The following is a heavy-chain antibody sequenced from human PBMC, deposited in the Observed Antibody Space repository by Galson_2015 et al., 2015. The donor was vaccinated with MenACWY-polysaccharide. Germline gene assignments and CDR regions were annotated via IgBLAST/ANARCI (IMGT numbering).Heavy chain of an antibody. CDR2: IKEDGSKV. CDR3: ARYGNLGY. Sequence: SLRLSCAASGFTFSSSWMTWVRQAPGKGLECVTKIKEDGSKVYYVDSVKGQFTISRDNAKNLLYLQMNSLRAEDTAVYYCARYGNLGYWGQGTQVTVSS. V-gene: IGHV3-7*01. J-gene: IGHJ4*02. D-gene: IGHD1-14*01. CDR1: GFTFSSSW.